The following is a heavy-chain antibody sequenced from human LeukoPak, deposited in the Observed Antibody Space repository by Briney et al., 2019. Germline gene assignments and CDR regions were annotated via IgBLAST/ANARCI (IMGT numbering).Heavy chain of an antibody. CDR3: ASPVPWGSGSYTLNY. D-gene: IGHD3-10*01. V-gene: IGHV5-51*01. CDR1: GYSFTSYW. Sequence: GESLKISCKGSGYSFTSYWIGWVRQMPGKGLGWMGIIYPGDSDTRYSPSFQGQVTISADKSISTAYLQWSSLKASDTAMYYCASPVPWGSGSYTLNYWGQGTLVTVSS. J-gene: IGHJ4*02. CDR2: IYPGDSDT.